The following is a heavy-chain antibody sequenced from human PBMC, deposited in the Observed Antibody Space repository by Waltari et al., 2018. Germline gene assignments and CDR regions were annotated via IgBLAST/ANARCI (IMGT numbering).Heavy chain of an antibody. CDR3: ARAISSSWYDYFDY. Sequence: QVQLVQSGAEVKKPGSSVKVSCKASGGTFSSYAISWVRQAPVQGLEWMGGIIPILGTATSAHNVQGRVTITTDESTSTAYMELSSLRSEDTAVYYCARAISSSWYDYFDYWGQGTLVTVSS. CDR2: IIPILGTA. J-gene: IGHJ4*02. CDR1: GGTFSSYA. D-gene: IGHD6-13*01. V-gene: IGHV1-69*05.